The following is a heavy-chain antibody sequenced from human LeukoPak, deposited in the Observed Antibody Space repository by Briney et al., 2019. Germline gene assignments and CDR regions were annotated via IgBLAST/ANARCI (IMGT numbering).Heavy chain of an antibody. CDR1: GGSFSGYY. J-gene: IGHJ4*02. Sequence: PSETLSLTCAVYGGSFSGYYWSWIRQPPGKGLEWIGEINHSGSTNYNPSLKSRVTISVGTSKNQFSLKLSSVTAADTAVYYCARGVVIYDILTGYYNAGHYFDYWGQGTLVTVSS. D-gene: IGHD3-9*01. V-gene: IGHV4-34*01. CDR3: ARGVVIYDILTGYYNAGHYFDY. CDR2: INHSGST.